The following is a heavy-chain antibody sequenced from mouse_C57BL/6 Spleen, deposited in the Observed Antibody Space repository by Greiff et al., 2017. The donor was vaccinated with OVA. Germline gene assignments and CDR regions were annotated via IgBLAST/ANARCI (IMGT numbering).Heavy chain of an antibody. Sequence: EVKVVESGADLVKPGGSLKLSCAASGFTFTSYGMPWVRQTPDKRLEWVATISSGGSYTYYPANVKGRFTISRDNAKNTLYLQMIILKSESTSMYYGARQDYCVSSPYYFDYWGQGTTLTVSS. V-gene: IGHV5-6*01. D-gene: IGHD1-1*01. CDR1: GFTFTSYG. CDR2: ISSGGSYT. CDR3: ARQDYCVSSPYYFDY. J-gene: IGHJ2*01.